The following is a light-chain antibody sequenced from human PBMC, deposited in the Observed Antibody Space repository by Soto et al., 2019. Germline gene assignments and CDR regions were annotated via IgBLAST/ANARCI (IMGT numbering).Light chain of an antibody. CDR3: QQRSNWPWT. CDR2: EAS. V-gene: IGKV3-11*01. Sequence: EIVLTQSPGTLSLSPGERATLSCRASQSVSSNLAWYQQKPGQAPRLLIYEASSRATGIPARFSGGGSGTVFTLTISRLEPEDFAVYYCQQRSNWPWTFGQGTKVDIK. CDR1: QSVSSN. J-gene: IGKJ1*01.